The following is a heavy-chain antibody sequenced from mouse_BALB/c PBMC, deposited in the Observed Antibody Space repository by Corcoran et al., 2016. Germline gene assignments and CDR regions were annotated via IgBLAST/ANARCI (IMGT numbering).Heavy chain of an antibody. J-gene: IGHJ2*01. Sequence: QVTLKESGPGILQPSQTLSLTCSFSGFSLSTSGMGVGWIRQPSGKGLEWLAHIWWDDCKRYNPALKSRLTISKDTSSIQVFLKLVSVDTADTYTYYRARRRGYDVYYEYYFDYWCQGTTLTVSS. D-gene: IGHD2-3*01. CDR2: IWWDDCK. CDR3: ARRRGYDVYYEYYFDY. CDR1: GFSLSTSGMG. V-gene: IGHV8-12*01.